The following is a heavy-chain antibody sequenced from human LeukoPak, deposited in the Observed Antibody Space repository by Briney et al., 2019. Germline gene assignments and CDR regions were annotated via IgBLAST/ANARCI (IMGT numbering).Heavy chain of an antibody. Sequence: ASVKVSCKASGFTFTSSAVQWVRQARGQRLEWIGWIVVGSGNTNYAQKFQERVTITRDMSTSTAYMELSSLRSEDTAVYYCAAGNGQLVRGGDAFDIWGQGTMVTVSS. V-gene: IGHV1-58*01. CDR1: GFTFTSSA. D-gene: IGHD6-13*01. CDR2: IVVGSGNT. J-gene: IGHJ3*02. CDR3: AAGNGQLVRGGDAFDI.